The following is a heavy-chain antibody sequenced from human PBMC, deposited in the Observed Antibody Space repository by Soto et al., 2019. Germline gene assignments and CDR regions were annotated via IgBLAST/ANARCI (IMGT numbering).Heavy chain of an antibody. CDR3: ATDPFTSSPRCGPYFHG. J-gene: IGHJ1*01. CDR2: IKEDGSEK. V-gene: IGHV3-7*01. CDR1: GFTLSGYG. D-gene: IGHD3-10*01. Sequence: VGSLRLSCAASGFTLSGYGMSWVRQSPGKGLEWVANIKEDGSEKQYVDFVKGRFTISRDNAENSLYLEMNSLRAEDTAVYYCATDPFTSSPRCGPYFHGWGEATPATVS.